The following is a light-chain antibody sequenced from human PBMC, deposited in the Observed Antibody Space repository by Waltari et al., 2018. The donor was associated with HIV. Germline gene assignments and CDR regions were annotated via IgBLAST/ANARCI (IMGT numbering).Light chain of an antibody. J-gene: IGLJ1*01. CDR2: RNN. CDR3: AAWDDSLSGYV. CDR1: SPNIGSQN. Sequence: QSVLTQPPSASGTPGQRVNISCSGRSPNIGSQNVYWYQQLPGTAPKLLIYRNNQRPSGVPDRFSGSKSGTSASLSISGLRSEDEADYYCAAWDDSLSGYVFGTGTKVTVL. V-gene: IGLV1-47*01.